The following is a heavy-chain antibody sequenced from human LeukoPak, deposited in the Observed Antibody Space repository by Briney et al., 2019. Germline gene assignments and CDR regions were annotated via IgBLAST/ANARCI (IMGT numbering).Heavy chain of an antibody. V-gene: IGHV5-10-1*01. Sequence: KAGESLKISCKGSGYSFTSYWISWVRQMPGKGLEWMGRIDPSDSYTNYSPSFQGHVTISADKSISTAYLQWSSLKASDTAMYYCARLEEQWLHWFDPWGQGTLVTVSS. J-gene: IGHJ5*02. D-gene: IGHD6-19*01. CDR1: GYSFTSYW. CDR3: ARLEEQWLHWFDP. CDR2: IDPSDSYT.